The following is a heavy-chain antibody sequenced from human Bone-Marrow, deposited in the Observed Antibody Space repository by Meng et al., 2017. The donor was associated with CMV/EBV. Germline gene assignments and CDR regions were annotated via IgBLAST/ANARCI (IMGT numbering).Heavy chain of an antibody. J-gene: IGHJ4*02. V-gene: IGHV5-51*01. Sequence: GESLKISCKAFGYTFDKYWIGWVRQMPGKGLDWMAIIFPGDSETRYNPSFEGQVTISADKSISTTYLQWSSLKASDTAMYYCARGTYYDFWSGLSPSPFDYWGQGTLVTVSS. D-gene: IGHD3-3*01. CDR3: ARGTYYDFWSGLSPSPFDY. CDR2: IFPGDSET. CDR1: GYTFDKYW.